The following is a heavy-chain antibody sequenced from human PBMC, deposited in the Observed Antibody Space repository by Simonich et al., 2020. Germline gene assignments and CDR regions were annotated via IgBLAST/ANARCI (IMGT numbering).Heavy chain of an antibody. CDR1: GGSSSSYY. J-gene: IGHJ4*02. CDR2: IYYRGST. Sequence: QVQLQESGPGLVKPSETLSLTCTVSGGSSSSYYWSWFRQPPGKGLVWIGDIYYRGSTKSNPSLKSRVTISVDTSKNQFSLKLSSVTAADTAVYYCARHDGWLQFYFDYWGQGTLVTVSS. D-gene: IGHD5-12*01. CDR3: ARHDGWLQFYFDY. V-gene: IGHV4-59*08.